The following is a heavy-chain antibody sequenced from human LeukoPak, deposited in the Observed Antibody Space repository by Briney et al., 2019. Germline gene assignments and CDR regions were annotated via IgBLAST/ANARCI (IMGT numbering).Heavy chain of an antibody. Sequence: SETLSLTCTVSGGSISSYYWSWIRQPPGKGLEWIGYIYYSGSTNYNPSLKSRVTISVDTSKNQFSLKLSSVTAADTAVYYCATQTYHYDSSGFFDYWGQGTLVTVSS. CDR1: GGSISSYY. CDR3: ATQTYHYDSSGFFDY. D-gene: IGHD3-22*01. J-gene: IGHJ4*02. CDR2: IYYSGST. V-gene: IGHV4-59*01.